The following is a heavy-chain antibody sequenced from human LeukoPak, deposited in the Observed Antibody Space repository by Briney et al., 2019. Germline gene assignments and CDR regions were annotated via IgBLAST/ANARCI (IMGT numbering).Heavy chain of an antibody. Sequence: ASVKVSCKASGGTFSSCAISWVRQAPGQGLEWMERITPILGIANYAQEFQGRVTITADKSTSTAYMELSSLRSEDTAVYYCARAKAYYYDSSGQSLTIDYWGQGTLVTVSS. J-gene: IGHJ4*02. CDR3: ARAKAYYYDSSGQSLTIDY. CDR1: GGTFSSCA. D-gene: IGHD3-22*01. V-gene: IGHV1-69*04. CDR2: ITPILGIA.